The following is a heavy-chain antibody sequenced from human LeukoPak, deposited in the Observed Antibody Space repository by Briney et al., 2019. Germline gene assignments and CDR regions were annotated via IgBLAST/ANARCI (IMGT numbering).Heavy chain of an antibody. CDR2: IKQDGSEK. V-gene: IGHV3-7*01. J-gene: IGHJ6*04. CDR3: AELGITMIGGV. D-gene: IGHD3-10*02. CDR1: GFTFSNYW. Sequence: GGSLRLSCAASGFTFSNYWMSWVRQAPGKGLEWVAIIKQDGSEKYYVDSVKGRFTISRDNAKNSLYLQMNSLRAEDTAVYYCAELGITMIGGVWGKGTTVTISS.